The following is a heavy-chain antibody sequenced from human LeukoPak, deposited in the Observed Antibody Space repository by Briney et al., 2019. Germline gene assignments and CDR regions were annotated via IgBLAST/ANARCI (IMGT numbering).Heavy chain of an antibody. CDR3: ARHYSIVVVPAAIFDY. Sequence: SETLSLTCTVSGGSISSSSYYWGWIRQPPGKGLEWIGCIYYSGSTYYNPSLKSRVTISVDTSKNQFSLKLSSVTAADTAVYYCARHYSIVVVPAAIFDYWGQGTLVTVSS. D-gene: IGHD2-2*01. J-gene: IGHJ4*02. CDR1: GGSISSSSYY. V-gene: IGHV4-39*01. CDR2: IYYSGST.